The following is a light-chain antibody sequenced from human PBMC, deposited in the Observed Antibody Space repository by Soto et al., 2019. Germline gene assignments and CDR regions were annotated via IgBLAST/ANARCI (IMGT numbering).Light chain of an antibody. J-gene: IGLJ3*02. CDR1: SSDVGDHNY. V-gene: IGLV2-14*01. CDR2: EVS. CDR3: SSYRSGSTLDWV. Sequence: QSALTQPASVSGSPGQSITISCTATSSDVGDHNYVSWYQQHPGKAPKVIIFEVSNRPSGVSDRFSGSKSGNTASLTISGLQDEDEADYYCSSYRSGSTLDWVFGGGTKLTVL.